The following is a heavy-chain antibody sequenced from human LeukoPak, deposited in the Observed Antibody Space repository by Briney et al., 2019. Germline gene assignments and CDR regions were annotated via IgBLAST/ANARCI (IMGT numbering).Heavy chain of an antibody. CDR2: IKPDGGDT. CDR3: VRDRPHNWFDP. V-gene: IGHV1-2*02. J-gene: IGHJ5*02. CDR1: GYTFSGYY. Sequence: RGASVKVSCKASGYTFSGYYIHWVRQAPGQGLEWMGVIKPDGGDTNYAQKFQGRVTMTRDTSITTAYMELNRLTSDDTAVYYCVRDRPHNWFDPWGQGTLVTVSS.